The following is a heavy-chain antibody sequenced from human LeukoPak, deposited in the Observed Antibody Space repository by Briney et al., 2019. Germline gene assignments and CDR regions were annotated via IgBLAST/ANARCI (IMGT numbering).Heavy chain of an antibody. V-gene: IGHV3-23*01. Sequence: PGGSLRLSCAASGFTFRNYGMSWVRQAPGKGLEWVSSTFQGGGEIHYADSVRGRFTISRDNSRSTLFLQMNSLRGEDTAIYYCATYRQVMLPFEAWGQGTLVTVSS. J-gene: IGHJ5*02. CDR3: ATYRQVMLPFEA. D-gene: IGHD5-18*01. CDR2: TFQGGGEI. CDR1: GFTFRNYG.